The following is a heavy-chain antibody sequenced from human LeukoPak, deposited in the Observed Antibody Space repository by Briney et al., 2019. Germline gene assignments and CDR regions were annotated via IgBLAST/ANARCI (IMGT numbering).Heavy chain of an antibody. V-gene: IGHV4-61*02. Sequence: PSQTLSLTCTVSGGSISSGSYHWSWIRQPAGKGLEWIGRIYTSGSTNYNPSLKSRVTMSVDTSKNQFSLKLSSVTAADTAVYYCARYEQQDAFDIWGQGTMVAVSS. J-gene: IGHJ3*02. CDR1: GGSISSGSYH. D-gene: IGHD6-13*01. CDR3: ARYEQQDAFDI. CDR2: IYTSGST.